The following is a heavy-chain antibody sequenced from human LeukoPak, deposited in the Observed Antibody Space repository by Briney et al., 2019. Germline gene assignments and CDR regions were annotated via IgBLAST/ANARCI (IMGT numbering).Heavy chain of an antibody. CDR2: ISGSGGDT. J-gene: IGHJ4*02. CDR1: GFTFSSYA. CDR3: AIGGVVARKFFDY. V-gene: IGHV3-23*01. Sequence: GGSLRLSCAASGFTFSSYAMSWVRQAPGKGLEWVSGISGSGGDTYYADSVKGRFTISRDNSKSKLYLQRNSLRAEDTAVFYCAIGGVVARKFFDYWGQGTLVTVSS. D-gene: IGHD2-15*01.